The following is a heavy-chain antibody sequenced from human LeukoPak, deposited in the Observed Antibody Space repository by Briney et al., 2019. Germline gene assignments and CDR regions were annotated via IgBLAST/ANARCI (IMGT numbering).Heavy chain of an antibody. CDR2: INPNSGGT. J-gene: IGHJ5*02. Sequence: ASVKVSCKVSGYTLTELSMHWVRQAPGQGLEWMGGINPNSGGTNYAQKFQGRVTMTRDTYISTAYMELSRLRSDDTAVYYCARDGYSSSWYSYPLVDPWGQGTLVTVSS. CDR1: GYTLTELS. D-gene: IGHD6-13*01. CDR3: ARDGYSSSWYSYPLVDP. V-gene: IGHV1-2*02.